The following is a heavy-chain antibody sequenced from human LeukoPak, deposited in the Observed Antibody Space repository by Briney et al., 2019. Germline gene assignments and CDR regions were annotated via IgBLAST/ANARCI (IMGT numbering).Heavy chain of an antibody. Sequence: SETLSLTCTVSGASISSTTYYWGWIRQPPRKGLEWIASIYYSGSTYYNPSLKSRVTISVDTSKNQFSLKLSSVTAADTAVYYCARSQLLWAPFDYWGQGTPVTVSS. CDR3: ARSQLLWAPFDY. CDR1: GASISSTTYY. J-gene: IGHJ4*02. V-gene: IGHV4-39*01. CDR2: IYYSGST. D-gene: IGHD3-10*01.